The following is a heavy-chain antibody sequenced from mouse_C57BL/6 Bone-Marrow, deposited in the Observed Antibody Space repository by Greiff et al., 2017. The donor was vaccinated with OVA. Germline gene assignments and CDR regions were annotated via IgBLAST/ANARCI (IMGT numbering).Heavy chain of an antibody. CDR3: ARSRVTD. J-gene: IGHJ2*01. Sequence: QVQLKESGAELVRPGTSVKMSCKASGYTFTNYWIGWAKQRPGHGLEWIGDIYPGGGYTNYNEKFKGKATLTADKSSSTAYMQFSSLTSDDSAIYCCARSRVTDWGQGTTLTVSS. CDR1: GYTFTNYW. CDR2: IYPGGGYT. D-gene: IGHD2-13*01. V-gene: IGHV1-63*01.